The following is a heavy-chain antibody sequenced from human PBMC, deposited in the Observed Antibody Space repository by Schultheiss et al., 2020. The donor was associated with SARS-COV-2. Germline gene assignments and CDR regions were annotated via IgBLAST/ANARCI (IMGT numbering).Heavy chain of an antibody. CDR2: IYYSGNT. J-gene: IGHJ6*02. CDR1: GGSFSGYY. V-gene: IGHV4-34*01. Sequence: SETLSLTCAVYGGSFSGYYWSWIRQPPGKGLEWIGYIYYSGNTYYKPSLRGRATISVDTSKNQFSLKLSSVTAADTAVYYCARGEKLTGNKGAGGMDVWGQGTTVTVSS. D-gene: IGHD7-27*01. CDR3: ARGEKLTGNKGAGGMDV.